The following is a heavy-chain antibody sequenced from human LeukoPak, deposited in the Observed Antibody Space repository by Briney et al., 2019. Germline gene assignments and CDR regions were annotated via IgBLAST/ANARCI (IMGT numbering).Heavy chain of an antibody. Sequence: ASVKVSCKVSGYTLTELSMHWVRQAPGKGLEWMGGFDPEDGETIYAQKFQGRVTMTRNTSIGTAYMELSSLRSEDTATYYCVRVPPGTTIYAYWGQGTLVTVSS. V-gene: IGHV1-24*01. CDR3: VRVPPGTTIYAY. J-gene: IGHJ4*02. CDR1: GYTLTELS. CDR2: FDPEDGET. D-gene: IGHD1-14*01.